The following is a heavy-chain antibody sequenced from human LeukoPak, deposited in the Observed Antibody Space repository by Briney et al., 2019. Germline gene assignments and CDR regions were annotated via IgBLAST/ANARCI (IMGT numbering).Heavy chain of an antibody. CDR1: GYTLTELS. Sequence: ASVKVSCKVSGYTLTELSMHWVRQAPGKGLEWMGGFDPEDGETIYAQKFQGRVTMTEDTSTDTAYMELSSLRSEDTAVYYCATGPPGYCSGGSCYEFGLDYWGQGTLVTVSS. CDR3: ATGPPGYCSGGSCYEFGLDY. D-gene: IGHD2-15*01. V-gene: IGHV1-24*01. CDR2: FDPEDGET. J-gene: IGHJ4*02.